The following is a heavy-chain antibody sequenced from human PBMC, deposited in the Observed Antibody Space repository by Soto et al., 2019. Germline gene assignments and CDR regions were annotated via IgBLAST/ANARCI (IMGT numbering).Heavy chain of an antibody. J-gene: IGHJ6*03. Sequence: QDQLVQSGAEVKKPGASVTVSSKASGYSLTNYGITWGRQAPGQGIEWMGWISGFNGNTHYAQKLQGRVTMTTDASTSTAYMELRSLRSDDTAVYYCARDRGVAPPVAGNTHYYYYMDVWGKGTTVTVSS. D-gene: IGHD6-19*01. CDR1: GYSLTNYG. CDR2: ISGFNGNT. V-gene: IGHV1-18*01. CDR3: ARDRGVAPPVAGNTHYYYYMDV.